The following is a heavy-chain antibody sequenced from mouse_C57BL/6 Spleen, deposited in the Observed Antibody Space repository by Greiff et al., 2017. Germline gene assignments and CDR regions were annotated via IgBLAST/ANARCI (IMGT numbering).Heavy chain of an antibody. CDR2: INPNNGGT. CDR3: ESQGWYYYAMDY. CDR1: GYTFTDYN. V-gene: IGHV1-22*01. D-gene: IGHD2-3*01. J-gene: IGHJ4*01. Sequence: VQLKESGPELVKPGASVKMSCKASGYTFTDYNMHWVKQSHGKSLEWIGYINPNNGGTSYNQKFKGKATLTVNKSSSTAYMELRSLTSEDAAVYYCESQGWYYYAMDYWGQGTSVTVSS.